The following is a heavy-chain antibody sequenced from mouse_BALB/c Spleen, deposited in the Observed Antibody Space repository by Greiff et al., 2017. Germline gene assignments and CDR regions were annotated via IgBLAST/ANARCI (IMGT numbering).Heavy chain of an antibody. CDR1: GFNITDTY. V-gene: IGHV14-3*02. Sequence: VQLQQSGAELVKPGASVKLSCTASGFNITDTYMHWVKQRPEQGLEWIGRIDPANGNTKYDPKFQGKATITADTTSNAAYLQLSSLTSEDAAVYYCGGEKWGTSFAYWGQGTLVTVSA. CDR2: IDPANGNT. CDR3: GGEKWGTSFAY. J-gene: IGHJ3*01. D-gene: IGHD1-3*01.